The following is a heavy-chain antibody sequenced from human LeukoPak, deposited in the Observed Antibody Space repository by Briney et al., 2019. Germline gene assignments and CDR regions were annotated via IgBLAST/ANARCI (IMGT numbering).Heavy chain of an antibody. CDR3: ARASHDYSNSDFGY. CDR2: IIPIFGIA. CDR1: GYTFTSYG. D-gene: IGHD4-11*01. V-gene: IGHV1-69*04. J-gene: IGHJ4*02. Sequence: SVKVSCKASGYTFTSYGISWVRQAPGQGLEWMGRIIPIFGIANYAQKFQGRVTITADKSTSTAYMELSSLRSEDTAVYYCARASHDYSNSDFGYWGQGTLVTVSS.